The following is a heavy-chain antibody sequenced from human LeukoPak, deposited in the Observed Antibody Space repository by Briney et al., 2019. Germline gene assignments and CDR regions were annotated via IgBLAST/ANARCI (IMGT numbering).Heavy chain of an antibody. CDR2: IYASGST. Sequence: SQTLSLTCTVSGGSISSGSYYWGWIRQPPGKGLEWIGRIYASGSTSYNPSLKSRVTISVDTSKNQFSLKLSSVTAADTAVYYCARGFWSGYDLAAFDIWGQGTMVTVSS. CDR3: ARGFWSGYDLAAFDI. D-gene: IGHD3-3*01. V-gene: IGHV4-61*02. J-gene: IGHJ3*02. CDR1: GGSISSGSYY.